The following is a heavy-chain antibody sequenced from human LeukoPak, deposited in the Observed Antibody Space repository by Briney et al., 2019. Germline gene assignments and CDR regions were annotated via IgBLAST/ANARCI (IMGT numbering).Heavy chain of an antibody. CDR3: AFGGAYSFDY. Sequence: PSETLSLTCAVYGQSLSGYYCNWIRQPPGKGLEWVGEIFNRGRTNYNPSRKSRVTISVDTSKNQISLKLNSVTAADAAVYYCAFGGAYSFDYWGQGTLVAVSS. V-gene: IGHV4-34*12. J-gene: IGHJ4*02. CDR2: IFNRGRT. CDR1: GQSLSGYY. D-gene: IGHD2-15*01.